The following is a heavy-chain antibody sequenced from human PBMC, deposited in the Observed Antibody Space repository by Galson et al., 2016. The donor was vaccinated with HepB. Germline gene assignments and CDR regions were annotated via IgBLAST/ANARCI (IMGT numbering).Heavy chain of an antibody. CDR3: ARDKGVAVALRWFEY. CDR1: GGSIGNQY. Sequence: ETLSLTCTVSGGSIGNQYWSWIRQSPGKGLEWIGYVYHSGTTNYNPSLESRVTMSVDASTNQIFLNLRSVTAADTAVYYCARDKGVAVALRWFEYWGQGTLVTVSS. D-gene: IGHD6-19*01. CDR2: VYHSGTT. V-gene: IGHV4-59*11. J-gene: IGHJ5*01.